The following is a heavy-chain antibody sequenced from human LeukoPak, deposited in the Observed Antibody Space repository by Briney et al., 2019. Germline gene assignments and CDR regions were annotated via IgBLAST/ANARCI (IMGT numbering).Heavy chain of an antibody. J-gene: IGHJ4*02. CDR3: ARGSDFFDY. Sequence: TLSLTCAVSGGSISSADFYWSWIRQHPGKGLEWIGFIYYSGSAYYNPSLKSRVSISIDTSKNQFSLTLNSATAADTAVYYCARGSDFFDYWGQGTLVTVSS. CDR1: GGSISSADFY. V-gene: IGHV4-31*11. CDR2: IYYSGSA.